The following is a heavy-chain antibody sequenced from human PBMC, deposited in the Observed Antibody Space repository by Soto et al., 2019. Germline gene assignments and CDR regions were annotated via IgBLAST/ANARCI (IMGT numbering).Heavy chain of an antibody. D-gene: IGHD4-17*01. CDR1: GYTFTTTYG. J-gene: IGHJ4*02. CDR2: IRNDNGNT. CDR3: ATTVTTRTPGDN. Sequence: QVQLVQSGVEVKKPGASVKVACKASGYTFTTTYGISWVRQAPGQGLEWMGWIRNDNGNTKYAQNLQGRVTMTTDISTSTADMELRSLRSDDTAVYYCATTVTTRTPGDNWGQGTLVTVAS. V-gene: IGHV1-18*04.